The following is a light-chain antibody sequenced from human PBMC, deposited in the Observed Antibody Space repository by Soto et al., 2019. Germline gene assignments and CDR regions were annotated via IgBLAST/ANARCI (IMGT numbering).Light chain of an antibody. CDR1: QSVSSPY. CDR2: GAS. J-gene: IGKJ5*01. V-gene: IGKV3D-20*02. Sequence: IVLTQSPGTLSLSPGERATLSCRASQSVSSPYLAWYQQKPGQAPRLLIYGASSRATGIPDRFSGSGSGTDFTLTISRLEPEDFAVYYCQQRSNWPPITFGQGTRLEI. CDR3: QQRSNWPPIT.